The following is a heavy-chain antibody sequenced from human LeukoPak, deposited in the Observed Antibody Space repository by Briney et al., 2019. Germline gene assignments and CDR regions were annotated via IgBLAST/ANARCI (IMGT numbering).Heavy chain of an antibody. CDR2: IYYSGTT. J-gene: IGHJ5*02. CDR1: GGSISTYY. D-gene: IGHD5-18*01. V-gene: IGHV4-59*01. Sequence: SETLSLTCTVSGGSISTYYWSWIRQPPGKGLEWIGYIYYSGTTNYNPSLKSRVTLSIDTSKNQFSLQLNSVTAADTAVYYCARGRYSYGGGGGWFDPWGQGTLVTVAS. CDR3: ARGRYSYGGGGGWFDP.